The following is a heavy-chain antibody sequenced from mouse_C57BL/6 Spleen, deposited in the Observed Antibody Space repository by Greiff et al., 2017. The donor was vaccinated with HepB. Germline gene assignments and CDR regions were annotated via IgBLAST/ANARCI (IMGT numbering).Heavy chain of an antibody. CDR1: GYTFTSYW. J-gene: IGHJ3*01. V-gene: IGHV1-72*01. CDR3: ERVDYYGSGSWFAY. CDR2: IDPKSGGT. Sequence: QVQLQQPGAELVKPGASVKLSCKASGYTFTSYWMHWVKQRPGRGLEWIGRIDPKSGGTKYNEKFKSKATLTEDKPSSTAYMQLSSLTSEDSAVYCGERVDYYGSGSWFAYWGQGTLVTVSA. D-gene: IGHD1-1*01.